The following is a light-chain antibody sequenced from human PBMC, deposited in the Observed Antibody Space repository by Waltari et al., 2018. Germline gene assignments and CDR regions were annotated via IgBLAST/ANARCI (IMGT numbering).Light chain of an antibody. CDR1: QNIDTY. V-gene: IGKV1-39*01. CDR3: QQTYPPENS. J-gene: IGKJ2*03. CDR2: AAS. Sequence: DIQVTQSPSSLSASLGDRVTITCRTSQNIDTYLHWYQQKPGQAPELLIYAASVLHTGVPSRFSGSRSGTEFTLTIADLQPHDFVTYYCQQTYPPENSFGQGTRLEI.